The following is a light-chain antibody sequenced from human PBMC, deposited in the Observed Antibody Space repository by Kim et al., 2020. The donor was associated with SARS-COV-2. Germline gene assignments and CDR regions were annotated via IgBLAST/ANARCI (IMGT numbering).Light chain of an antibody. CDR3: QQYETLPLT. CDR2: GTS. Sequence: ETVLTQSPATLSLSPGERAILSCRASQSVSGSFLAWYQRKPGQPPRFLIYGTSNRAAGIPDRFRGSGSGTDFTLTITNLEPEDFAVYYCQQYETLPLTFGGGTKVEI. V-gene: IGKV3-20*01. CDR1: QSVSGSF. J-gene: IGKJ4*01.